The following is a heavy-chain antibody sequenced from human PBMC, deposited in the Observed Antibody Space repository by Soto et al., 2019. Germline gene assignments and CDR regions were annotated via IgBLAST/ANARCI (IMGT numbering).Heavy chain of an antibody. D-gene: IGHD3-10*01. Sequence: PGGSLRLSCAASGFTFSSYGMHWVRQAPGKGLEWVAVISYDGSNKYYADSVKGRFTISRDNSKNTLYLQMNSLRAEDTAVYYCAKVIRGMLRGVIDYWGQGTLVTVSS. CDR2: ISYDGSNK. J-gene: IGHJ4*02. CDR1: GFTFSSYG. V-gene: IGHV3-30*18. CDR3: AKVIRGMLRGVIDY.